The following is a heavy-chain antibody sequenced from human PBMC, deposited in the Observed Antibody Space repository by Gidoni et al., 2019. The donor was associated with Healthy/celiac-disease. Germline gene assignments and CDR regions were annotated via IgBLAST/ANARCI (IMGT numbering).Heavy chain of an antibody. Sequence: EVQLVESGGGLVQPGRSLRLSCAASGLTFDDYAMHWVRQAPGKGLEWVSGISWNSGSIGYADSVKGRFTISRDNAKNSLYLQMNSLRAEDTALYYCAKLGYCSGGSCYSSYADDYWGQGTLVTVSS. D-gene: IGHD2-15*01. CDR3: AKLGYCSGGSCYSSYADDY. CDR2: ISWNSGSI. CDR1: GLTFDDYA. V-gene: IGHV3-9*01. J-gene: IGHJ4*02.